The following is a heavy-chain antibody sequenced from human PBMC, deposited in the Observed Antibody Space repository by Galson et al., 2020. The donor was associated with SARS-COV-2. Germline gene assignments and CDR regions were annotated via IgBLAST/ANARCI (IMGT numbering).Heavy chain of an antibody. D-gene: IGHD5-12*01. J-gene: IGHJ4*02. Sequence: ASVKVSCKASGYTFTAYYIHWVRQAPGQGLEWMGRINPNTGGTNYAQNFQDRVTVTRDTSTSTAYMELSSLTSNDTAVYYCARVVAASRAVDCWSQGTLVTVS. CDR1: GYTFTAYY. V-gene: IGHV1-2*06. CDR3: ARVVAASRAVDC. CDR2: INPNTGGT.